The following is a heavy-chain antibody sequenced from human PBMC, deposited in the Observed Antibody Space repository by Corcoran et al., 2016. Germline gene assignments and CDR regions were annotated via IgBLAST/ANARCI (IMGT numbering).Heavy chain of an antibody. D-gene: IGHD2-21*01. J-gene: IGHJ4*02. CDR3: ARDSPYCGGDCYGY. CDR1: GGTFSSYA. CDR2: IIPIFGTA. V-gene: IGHV1-69*01. Sequence: QVQLVQSGAEVKKPGSSVKVSCKASGGTFSSYAISWVRQAPGQGLEWMGGIIPIFGTANYAQKFQGRVTITADESTSTAYMGMSSLGSEGTALYYCARDSPYCGGDCYGYWGQGTLVTVSS.